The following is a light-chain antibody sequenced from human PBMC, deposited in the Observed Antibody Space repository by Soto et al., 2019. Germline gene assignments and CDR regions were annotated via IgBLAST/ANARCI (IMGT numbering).Light chain of an antibody. V-gene: IGKV1-39*01. J-gene: IGKJ1*01. CDR2: GAS. CDR3: QQSYSTPWT. Sequence: DIPMTQSPSSLSASVGDRVTITCRASQSISNYLTWYQQKLGKAPKLLIYGASSLQGGVPSRFSGSGSGTDFTLTISRLQPEDFATYYCQQSYSTPWTFGQGTKVEIK. CDR1: QSISNY.